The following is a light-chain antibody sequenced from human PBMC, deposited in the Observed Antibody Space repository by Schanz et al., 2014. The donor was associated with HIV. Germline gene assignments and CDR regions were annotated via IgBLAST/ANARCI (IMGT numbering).Light chain of an antibody. CDR2: GAS. J-gene: IGKJ5*01. CDR3: QQRYQWPPIT. V-gene: IGKV3D-20*02. CDR1: QSVSSSY. Sequence: EIVLTQSPGTLSLSPGERATLSCRASQSVSSSYLAWYQQKPGQAPRLLIYGASSRATGIPDRFSGSESGTDFTLTISSLEPDDFAVYYCQQRYQWPPITFGQGTRLEIK.